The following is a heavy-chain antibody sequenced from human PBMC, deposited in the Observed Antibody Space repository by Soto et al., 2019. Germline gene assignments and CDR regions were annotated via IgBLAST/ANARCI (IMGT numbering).Heavy chain of an antibody. CDR2: IYYSGST. CDR3: AREYGDYEDYYYYYMDV. V-gene: IGHV4-31*03. D-gene: IGHD4-17*01. CDR1: GGSISSGGYY. J-gene: IGHJ6*03. Sequence: SETLSLTCTVSGGSISSGGYYWSWIRQHPGKGLEWIGYIYYSGSTYYNPSLKSRVTISVDTSKNQFSLKLSSVTAADTAVYYCAREYGDYEDYYYYYMDVWGKGTTVTVSS.